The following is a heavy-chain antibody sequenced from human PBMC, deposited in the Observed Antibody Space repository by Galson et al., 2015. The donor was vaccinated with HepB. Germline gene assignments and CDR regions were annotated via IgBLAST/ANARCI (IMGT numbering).Heavy chain of an antibody. V-gene: IGHV3-30*18. J-gene: IGHJ5*02. CDR1: GFSFSNYA. CDR3: AKGGPGRIGMMINISLGFDP. D-gene: IGHD3-16*01. Sequence: SLRLSCASSGFSFSNYAIHWVRQAPGKGLEWMAVISYDGSFRYYSDSVKGRFTVSRDPSRSILYLQMNSLRVDDTAVYYCAKGGPGRIGMMINISLGFDPWGQGTLVLVSS. CDR2: ISYDGSFR.